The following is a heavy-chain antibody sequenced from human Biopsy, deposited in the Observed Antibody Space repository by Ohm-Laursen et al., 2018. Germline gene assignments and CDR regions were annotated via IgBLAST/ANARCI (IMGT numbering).Heavy chain of an antibody. CDR3: ATDGAGSYNEN. D-gene: IGHD3-10*01. J-gene: IGHJ4*02. Sequence: SLRLSCAASGFTFSDYYMSWIHQAPGKGLEWISYLSSRGSNIYYADSVKGRFTVSRDNANNSLFLEMNNLTVEDTAVYYCATDGAGSYNENWGQGTLVSVSS. CDR2: LSSRGSNI. CDR1: GFTFSDYY. V-gene: IGHV3-11*01.